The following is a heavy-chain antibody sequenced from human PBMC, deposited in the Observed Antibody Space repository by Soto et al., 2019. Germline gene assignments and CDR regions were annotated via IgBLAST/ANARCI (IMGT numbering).Heavy chain of an antibody. Sequence: GGSLRLSCAASGFTFSSYGMHWVRQAPGKGLEWVAVIWYDGSNKYYADSVKGRFTISRDNSKNTLYLQMNSLRAEDTAVYYCARDGGTSCIDYWGQGTLVTVSS. D-gene: IGHD2-2*01. J-gene: IGHJ4*02. CDR1: GFTFSSYG. CDR3: ARDGGTSCIDY. CDR2: IWYDGSNK. V-gene: IGHV3-33*01.